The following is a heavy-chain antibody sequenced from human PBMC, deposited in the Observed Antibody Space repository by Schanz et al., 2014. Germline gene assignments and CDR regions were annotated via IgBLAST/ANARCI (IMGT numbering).Heavy chain of an antibody. CDR3: AMGGYHIHH. CDR2: IIGNGGIT. D-gene: IGHD2-2*01. Sequence: VQLVESGGGVVQPGGSLRLSCAASGFTFSTYAMCWVRQAPGKGLEWLSAIIGNGGITYYADPVKGRFTISRDNSKSTLYLQMNSLRVEDTAVYYCAMGGYHIHHWGQGTPVTVSS. J-gene: IGHJ4*03. CDR1: GFTFSTYA. V-gene: IGHV3-23*04.